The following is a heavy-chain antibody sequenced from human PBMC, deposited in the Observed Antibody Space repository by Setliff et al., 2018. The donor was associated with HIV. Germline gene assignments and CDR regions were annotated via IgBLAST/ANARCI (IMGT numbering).Heavy chain of an antibody. Sequence: SETLSLTCTVSGGSISSSSYYWGWIRQPPGKGLEWIGSFYYSGSTYYNPSLKSRVTISVDTSKNQFSLKLSSVTAADTAVYYCARRMSSGSYYDYWGQGTLVTVSS. V-gene: IGHV4-39*01. CDR3: ARRMSSGSYYDY. CDR1: GGSISSSSYY. J-gene: IGHJ4*02. D-gene: IGHD1-26*01. CDR2: FYYSGST.